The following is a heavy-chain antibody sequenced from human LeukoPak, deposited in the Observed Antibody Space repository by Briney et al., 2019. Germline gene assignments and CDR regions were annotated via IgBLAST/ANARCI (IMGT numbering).Heavy chain of an antibody. J-gene: IGHJ4*02. V-gene: IGHV3-49*03. Sequence: GRSLRLSCTASGFTFGDYAISWFRQAPGKGLEWVGFIRSKAYGGTTEYAASVKGRFTISRDDSKSIAYLQMSSLKAEDTAVYYCTTDRGFVVVVPAADYWGQGTLVTVSS. D-gene: IGHD2-2*01. CDR1: GFTFGDYA. CDR3: TTDRGFVVVVPAADY. CDR2: IRSKAYGGTT.